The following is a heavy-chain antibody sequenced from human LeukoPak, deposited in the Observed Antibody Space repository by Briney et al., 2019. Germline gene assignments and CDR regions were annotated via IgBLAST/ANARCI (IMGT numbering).Heavy chain of an antibody. J-gene: IGHJ6*03. Sequence: SETLSLTCTVSGGSISSYYWSWIRQPAGKGLEWIGRIYTSGSTNYNPSLKSRVTMSADTSKNQFSLKLSSVTAADTAVYYCARVESGYSFRHYYYYMDVWGKGTTVTVSS. V-gene: IGHV4-4*07. D-gene: IGHD3-3*01. CDR1: GGSISSYY. CDR3: ARVESGYSFRHYYYYMDV. CDR2: IYTSGST.